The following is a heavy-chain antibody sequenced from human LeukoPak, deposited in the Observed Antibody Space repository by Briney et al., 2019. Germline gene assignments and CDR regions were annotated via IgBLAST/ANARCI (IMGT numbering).Heavy chain of an antibody. CDR3: ARDLGRWFGEGGYFDY. CDR2: INPNNGDT. Sequence: ASVKVSCRASEYTFTGYYIHWVRQAPGQGLEWMGRINPNNGDTNYAQKFQDRVTMTTDTSTSTAYMELRSLRSDDTAVYYCARDLGRWFGEGGYFDYWGQGTLVTVSS. V-gene: IGHV1-2*06. CDR1: EYTFTGYY. D-gene: IGHD3-10*01. J-gene: IGHJ4*02.